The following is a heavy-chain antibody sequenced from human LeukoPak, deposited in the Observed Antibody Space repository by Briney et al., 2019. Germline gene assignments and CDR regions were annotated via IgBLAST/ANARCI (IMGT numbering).Heavy chain of an antibody. V-gene: IGHV4-34*01. CDR3: ARQGYSSLRGYYYYYMDV. CDR1: GGSFSGYY. D-gene: IGHD6-13*01. J-gene: IGHJ6*03. Sequence: PSETLSLTCAVYGGSFSGYYWSWIRQPPGKGLEWIGEINHSGSTNYNPSLKSRVTISVDTSKNQFSLKLSSVTAADTAVYYCARQGYSSLRGYYYYYMDVWGKGTTVTVSS. CDR2: INHSGST.